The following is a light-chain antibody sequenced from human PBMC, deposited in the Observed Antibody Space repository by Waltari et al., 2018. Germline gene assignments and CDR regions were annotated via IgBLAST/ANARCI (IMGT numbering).Light chain of an antibody. CDR1: SSDVGRYNL. J-gene: IGLJ2*01. Sequence: QSALTQPASVSGSPGQSITISCTGTSSDVGRYNLVSWYQHHPGKAPKLMIYEGNKRPSGVSNRFSGSKSGNTASLTISGLQAEDEADYYCCSYAGSSTLVFGGGTKLTVL. CDR2: EGN. V-gene: IGLV2-23*01. CDR3: CSYAGSSTLV.